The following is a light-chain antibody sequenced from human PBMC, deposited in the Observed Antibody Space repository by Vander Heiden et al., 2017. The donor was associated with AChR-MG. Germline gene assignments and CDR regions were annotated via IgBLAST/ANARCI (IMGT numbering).Light chain of an antibody. CDR1: SSDLGGYNY. CDR2: GVT. V-gene: IGLV2-14*03. Sequence: QSAPSQPASVSGSPGQSITISCTVTSSDLGGYNYVSWYQQHPGKAPKLLIYGVTGRPSGVSNRFSASKSGNSASLTISGLQAEDEADYYCSSYTSGNTQVFGAGTKVTVL. CDR3: SSYTSGNTQV. J-gene: IGLJ1*01.